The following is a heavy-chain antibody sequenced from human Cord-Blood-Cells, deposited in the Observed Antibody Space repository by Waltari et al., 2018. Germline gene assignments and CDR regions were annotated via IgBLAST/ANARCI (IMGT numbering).Heavy chain of an antibody. CDR3: ARVMEGWFLVDRHFDL. V-gene: IGHV3-53*02. D-gene: IGHD6-19*01. CDR1: GFTVSSNY. CDR2: IYSGGST. Sequence: EVQLVETGGGLIQPGGSLRLSCAASGFTVSSNYMRWVRQAPGKGLEWVSVIYSGGSTYYADSVKGRFTISRDNSKNTLYLQMNSLRAEDTAVYYCARVMEGWFLVDRHFDLWGRGTLVTVSS. J-gene: IGHJ2*01.